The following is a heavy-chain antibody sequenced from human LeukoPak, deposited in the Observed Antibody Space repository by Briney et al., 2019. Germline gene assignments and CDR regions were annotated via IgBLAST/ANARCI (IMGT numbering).Heavy chain of an antibody. J-gene: IGHJ4*02. CDR3: AKDAAGPEY. V-gene: IGHV3-23*01. Sequence: PGGSLRLSCAASGFTLSNYWMHWVRQVPGEGLFWVSGISAGGGSTYYADSVKGRFTISRDNSRNTLYLQMNSLSAEDTAVYYCAKDAAGPEYWGQGTLVTVSS. D-gene: IGHD6-13*01. CDR2: ISAGGGST. CDR1: GFTLSNYW.